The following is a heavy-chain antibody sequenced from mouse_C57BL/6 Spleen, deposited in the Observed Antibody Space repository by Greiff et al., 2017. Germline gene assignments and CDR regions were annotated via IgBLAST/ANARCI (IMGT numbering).Heavy chain of an antibody. CDR2: IDPSDSYT. V-gene: IGHV1-69*01. CDR3: ARGGDDEAMDY. J-gene: IGHJ4*01. Sequence: QVQLQQPGAELVMPGASVKLSCKASGYTFTSYWMHWVKQRPGQGLEWIGEIDPSDSYTNYNQKFKGKSTLTVDKSSSTAYMQLSSLTSEDSAVYYCARGGDDEAMDYWGQGTSVTVSS. CDR1: GYTFTSYW.